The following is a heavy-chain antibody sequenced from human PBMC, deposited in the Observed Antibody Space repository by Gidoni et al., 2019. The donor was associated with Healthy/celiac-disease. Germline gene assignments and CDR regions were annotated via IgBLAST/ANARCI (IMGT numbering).Heavy chain of an antibody. CDR2: IYYSGST. CDR1: GGSIRSSRYY. J-gene: IGHJ6*02. V-gene: IGHV4-39*01. Sequence: QLQLQESGPGLVKPSETLSLPCPVSGGSIRSSRYYWGWIRQPPGKGLEWIGSIYYSGSTYYNPSLKSRVTISVDTSKNQFSLKLSSVTAADTAVYYCARVSSGWYNAPLYGMDVWGQGTTVTVSS. D-gene: IGHD6-19*01. CDR3: ARVSSGWYNAPLYGMDV.